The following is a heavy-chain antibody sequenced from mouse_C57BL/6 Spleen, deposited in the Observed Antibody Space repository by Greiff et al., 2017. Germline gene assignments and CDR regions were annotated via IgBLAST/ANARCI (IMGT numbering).Heavy chain of an antibody. Sequence: EVQLVESEGGLVQPGSSMKLSCTASGFTFSDYYMAWVRQVPEKGLEWVANINYDGSSTYYLDSLKSRFIISRDNAKNILYLQMSSLKSEDTATYYCARGKGYLYAMDYWGQGTSVTVSS. V-gene: IGHV5-16*01. CDR2: INYDGSST. D-gene: IGHD2-2*01. J-gene: IGHJ4*01. CDR3: ARGKGYLYAMDY. CDR1: GFTFSDYY.